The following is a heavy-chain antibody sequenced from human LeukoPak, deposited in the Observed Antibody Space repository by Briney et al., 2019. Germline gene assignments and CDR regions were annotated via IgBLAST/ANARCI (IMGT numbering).Heavy chain of an antibody. V-gene: IGHV4-34*01. D-gene: IGHD6-13*01. J-gene: IGHJ4*02. CDR1: GGSFSGYY. CDR2: INHSGST. CDR3: ARLGGASPVGMAAAGHFDY. Sequence: PSETLSLTCAVYGGSFSGYYWSWIRQPPGKGLEWIGEINHSGSTNYHPSLKSRVTISVDTSKNQFSLKLSSVTAADAAVYYCARLGGASPVGMAAAGHFDYWGQGTLVTVSS.